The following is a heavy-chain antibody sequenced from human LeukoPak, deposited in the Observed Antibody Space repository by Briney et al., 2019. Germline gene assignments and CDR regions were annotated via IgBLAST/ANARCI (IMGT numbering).Heavy chain of an antibody. Sequence: PSETLSLTCTISGDSISSNYWSWIRQPPGKGLEWIGYIYYSGSTNYNPSLKSRVTISADTSNNQFSLKLNSVTAADTAVYYCARVGAWYSSGWYYFDYWRQGTLVTVSS. J-gene: IGHJ4*02. CDR3: ARVGAWYSSGWYYFDY. CDR1: GDSISSNY. V-gene: IGHV4-59*01. CDR2: IYYSGST. D-gene: IGHD6-19*01.